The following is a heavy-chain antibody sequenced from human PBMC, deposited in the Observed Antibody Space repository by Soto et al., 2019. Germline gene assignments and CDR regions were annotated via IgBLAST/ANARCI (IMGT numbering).Heavy chain of an antibody. CDR2: IGTTGDT. CDR3: ARERGYYMDV. J-gene: IGHJ6*03. CDR1: GFTFSTYD. Sequence: PGGSLRLSCAACGFTFSTYDMHWVRQATGKGLEWVSTIGTTGDTYYLGSVKGRFTISREDAKNSLYLQMNSLRAGDTAVYYCARERGYYMDVWGKGTTVTVSS. V-gene: IGHV3-13*01.